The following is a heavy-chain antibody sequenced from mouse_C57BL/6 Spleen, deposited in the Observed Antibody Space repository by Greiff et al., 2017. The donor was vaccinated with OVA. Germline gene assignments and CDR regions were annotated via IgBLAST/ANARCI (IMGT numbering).Heavy chain of an antibody. J-gene: IGHJ2*01. D-gene: IGHD2-5*01. V-gene: IGHV1-64*01. CDR3: ARGRYYSNYGDFDY. CDR1: GYTFTSYW. CDR2: IHPNRGST. Sequence: VQLQQPGAELVKPGASVKLSCKASGYTFTSYWMHWVKQRPGQGLEWIGMIHPNRGSTNYNEKFTSKATLTVDKSSNTAYMQLSSLTSEDTAVYYCARGRYYSNYGDFDYWGQGTTLTVSS.